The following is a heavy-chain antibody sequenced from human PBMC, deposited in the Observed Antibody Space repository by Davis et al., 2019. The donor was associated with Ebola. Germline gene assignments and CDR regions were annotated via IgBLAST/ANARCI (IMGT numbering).Heavy chain of an antibody. J-gene: IGHJ6*03. CDR3: AILGYCSSTNCPGPYYYYCYMDV. CDR2: IYNVNK. V-gene: IGHV1-18*04. D-gene: IGHD2-2*03. CDR1: SDIFSNFG. Sequence: ASVNVSCKASSDIFSNFGFTWVLQALGQGVEYMGWIYNVNKNYAQKFQGRVTLPADTSTSTAYMEVRSLRSDDTAVYYCAILGYCSSTNCPGPYYYYCYMDVWGEGTTVTVSS.